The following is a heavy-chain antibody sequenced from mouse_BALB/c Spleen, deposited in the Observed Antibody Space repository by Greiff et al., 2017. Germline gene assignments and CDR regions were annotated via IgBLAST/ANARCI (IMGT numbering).Heavy chain of an antibody. CDR1: GFSLTSYG. J-gene: IGHJ4*01. CDR2: IWSGGST. CDR3: ARKYYGNYVNAMDY. D-gene: IGHD2-1*01. V-gene: IGHV2-2*02. Sequence: QVQLQQSGPGLVQPSQSLSITCTVSGFSLTSYGVHWVRQSPGKGLEWLGVIWSGGSTDYNAAFIFRLSISKDNSKSQVFFKMNSLQANDTAIYYCARKYYGNYVNAMDYWGQGTSVTVSS.